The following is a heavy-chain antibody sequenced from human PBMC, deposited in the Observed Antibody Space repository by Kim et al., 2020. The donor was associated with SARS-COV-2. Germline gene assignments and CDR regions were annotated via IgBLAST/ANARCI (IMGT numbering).Heavy chain of an antibody. D-gene: IGHD3-22*01. V-gene: IGHV3-48*02. Sequence: GGSLRLSCAASGFTFSSYSMNWVRQAPGKGLEWVSYISSSSSTIYYADSVKGRFTISRDNAKNSLYLQMNSLRDEDTAVYYCARADYYYDSSGYYWPFDYWGQRTLVTVSS. CDR2: ISSSSSTI. CDR1: GFTFSSYS. CDR3: ARADYYYDSSGYYWPFDY. J-gene: IGHJ4*02.